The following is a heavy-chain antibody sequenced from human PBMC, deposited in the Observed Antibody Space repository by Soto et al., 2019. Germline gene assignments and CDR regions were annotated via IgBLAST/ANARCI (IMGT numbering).Heavy chain of an antibody. CDR1: GYILSSYY. J-gene: IGHJ5*01. D-gene: IGHD2-21*02. CDR3: ARSYCGGDIPNNWFDT. Sequence: GASVKVSCKASGYILSSYYMHWVRQAPGQGLEWMGIINPSGGSTTYAQKFQGRVTMTRDSSTSTVYMELSSLRSDDTAMYYCARSYCGGDIPNNWFDTWG. CDR2: INPSGGST. V-gene: IGHV1-46*01.